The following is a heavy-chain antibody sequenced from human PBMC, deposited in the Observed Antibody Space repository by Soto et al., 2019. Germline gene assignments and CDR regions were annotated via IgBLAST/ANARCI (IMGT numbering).Heavy chain of an antibody. J-gene: IGHJ5*02. CDR3: AKVMVKNWFDP. V-gene: IGHV3-74*03. D-gene: IGHD5-18*01. CDR2: INRDGSST. CDR1: GFTFSTYW. Sequence: GGSLRLSCAASGFTFSTYWMHWVRQAPGKGLVWVSRINRDGSSTTYAESVKGRFTISRDNSKNTLYLQMNSLRAEDTAVYYCAKVMVKNWFDPWGQGTLVTVSS.